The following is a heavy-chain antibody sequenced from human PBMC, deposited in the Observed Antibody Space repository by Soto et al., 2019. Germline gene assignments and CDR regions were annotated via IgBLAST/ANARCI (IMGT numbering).Heavy chain of an antibody. D-gene: IGHD4-17*01. Sequence: GASVKVSCKASGGTFIIYDISWVRQAPGQGLEWMGGIIPIFGTANYAQKFQGRVTITADKSTSTAYMELSSLRSEDTAVYYCARNDYGGNFFYFDYWGQGTLVTVSS. V-gene: IGHV1-69*06. J-gene: IGHJ4*02. CDR2: IIPIFGTA. CDR1: GGTFIIYD. CDR3: ARNDYGGNFFYFDY.